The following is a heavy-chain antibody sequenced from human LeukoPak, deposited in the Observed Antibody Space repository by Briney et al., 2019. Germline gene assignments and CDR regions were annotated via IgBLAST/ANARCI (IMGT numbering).Heavy chain of an antibody. CDR1: GGSFSGYY. V-gene: IGHV4-34*01. Sequence: SETLSLTCAVYGGSFSGYYWSWIRQPPGKGLEWIGEINHSGSTNYNPSLKSRVTISVDTSKNQFSLKLSSVTAADTAVYYCARRTLASFPPASQNWFDPWGQGTLVTVSS. CDR3: ARRTLASFPPASQNWFDP. J-gene: IGHJ5*02. CDR2: INHSGST.